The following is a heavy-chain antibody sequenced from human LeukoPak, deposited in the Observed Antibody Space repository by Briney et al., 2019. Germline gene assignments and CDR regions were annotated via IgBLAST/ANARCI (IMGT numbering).Heavy chain of an antibody. CDR1: GFTFSIYA. CDR3: ARGPYGDYEWYFDL. CDR2: IGGSGSGYST. D-gene: IGHD4-17*01. J-gene: IGHJ2*01. Sequence: PGGSLRLSCAASGFTFSIYAMSWVRQAPGKGLEWVSSIGGSGSGYSTYYADSVKGRFTISRDTSKNTLYLQMNSLRAEDTAVYYCARGPYGDYEWYFDLWGRGALVTVSS. V-gene: IGHV3-23*01.